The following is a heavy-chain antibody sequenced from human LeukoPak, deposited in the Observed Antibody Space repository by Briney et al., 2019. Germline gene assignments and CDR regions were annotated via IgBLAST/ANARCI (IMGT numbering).Heavy chain of an antibody. CDR2: ISSSSGDI. CDR1: GFIFSSYA. V-gene: IGHV3-21*01. D-gene: IGHD4-23*01. J-gene: IGHJ3*01. CDR3: VRDYGGSSGAFDL. Sequence: GGSLRLSCRASGFIFSSYALNCVRRALRQGLEWVSSISSSSGDIYYTDSVKGRFTISRDNARKSLYLQMNSLRVEDTAVYYCVRDYGGSSGAFDLWGQGTMVTVSS.